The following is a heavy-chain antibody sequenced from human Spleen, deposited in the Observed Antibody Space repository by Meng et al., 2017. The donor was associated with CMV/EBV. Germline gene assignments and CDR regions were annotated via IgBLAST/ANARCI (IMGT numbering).Heavy chain of an antibody. D-gene: IGHD1-1*01. J-gene: IGHJ4*02. CDR1: GFTFSNSA. V-gene: IGHV3-30-3*01. CDR3: ASGSLEGCDY. Sequence: LTCAASGFTFSNSAMHWGRQAPGKGLEWVATISYDGNNKYYADSVRGRFTISKDNAQNALYLQMNSLRGEDTAVYYSASGSLEGCDYWGQGTLVTVSS. CDR2: ISYDGNNK.